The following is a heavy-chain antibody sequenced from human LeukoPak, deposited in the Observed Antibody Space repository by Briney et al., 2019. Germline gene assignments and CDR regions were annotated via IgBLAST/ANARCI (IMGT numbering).Heavy chain of an antibody. D-gene: IGHD3-3*01. J-gene: IGHJ6*03. CDR1: GGSISSYY. V-gene: IGHV4-59*01. Sequence: SETLSLICTGSGGSISSYYWSWIRQPPGKGLEWIGYIYYSGSTNYNPSLNSRVTISVDTSKSQFSLKLRSVTAADTAVYYCARGYYDFWSGYYYYYYMDVWGKGTTVTVSS. CDR3: ARGYYDFWSGYYYYYYMDV. CDR2: IYYSGST.